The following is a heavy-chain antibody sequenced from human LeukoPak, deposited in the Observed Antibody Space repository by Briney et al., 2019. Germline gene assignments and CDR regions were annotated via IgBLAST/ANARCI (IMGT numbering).Heavy chain of an antibody. CDR2: IYYSGST. D-gene: IGHD2-2*01. CDR1: GGSISSGGYY. V-gene: IGHV4-31*03. J-gene: IGHJ6*02. Sequence: SETLSLTCTVSGGSISSGGYYWSWIRQHPGKGLEWIVYIYYSGSTYYNPSLKSRVTISVDTSKNQFSLKLSSVTAADTAVYYCARDLGYCSSTSCYYYGMDVWGQGTTVTVSS. CDR3: ARDLGYCSSTSCYYYGMDV.